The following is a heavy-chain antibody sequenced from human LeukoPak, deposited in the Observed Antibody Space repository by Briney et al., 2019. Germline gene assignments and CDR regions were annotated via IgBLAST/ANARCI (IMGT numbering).Heavy chain of an antibody. CDR2: IKQDGSEK. CDR1: GFTFSNHW. CDR3: ARENYDILTYFGTGMDV. Sequence: GGSLRLSCVASGFTFSNHWMSWVRQAPGKGLEWVANIKQDGSEKYYVDSLKGRFTISRDNAMYSLYLQMTSLRGDDTAVYYCARENYDILTYFGTGMDVWGQGTTVTVSS. D-gene: IGHD3-9*01. J-gene: IGHJ6*02. V-gene: IGHV3-7*04.